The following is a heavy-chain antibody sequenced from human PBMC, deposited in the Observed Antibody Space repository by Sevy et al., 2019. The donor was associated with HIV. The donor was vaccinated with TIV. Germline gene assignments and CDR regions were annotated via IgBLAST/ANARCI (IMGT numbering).Heavy chain of an antibody. CDR1: EFTFNNAW. Sequence: GSLRLSCAASEFTFNNAWMSWVRQAPGKGLEWVGHIKSKIDGGTTDYAAPVQGRFTISRDDSENTLYLQMNSLKTEDTAVYFCTTSPLVQGVPWGQGTQVTVSS. V-gene: IGHV3-15*01. CDR2: IKSKIDGGTT. CDR3: TTSPLVQGVP. D-gene: IGHD3-10*01. J-gene: IGHJ5*02.